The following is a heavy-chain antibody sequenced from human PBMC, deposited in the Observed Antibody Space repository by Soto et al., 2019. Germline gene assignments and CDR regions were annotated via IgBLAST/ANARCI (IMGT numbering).Heavy chain of an antibody. J-gene: IGHJ4*02. V-gene: IGHV3-30*18. D-gene: IGHD6-13*01. CDR3: AKDMVSYGGLAYYFDY. CDR1: GFTFSSYG. Sequence: PGGSLRLSCAASGFTFSSYGMHWVRQAPGKGLEWVAVISYDGSNKYYADSVKGRFTISRDNSKNTLYLQMNSLRAEDTAVYYCAKDMVSYGGLAYYFDYWGQGTLVTVSS. CDR2: ISYDGSNK.